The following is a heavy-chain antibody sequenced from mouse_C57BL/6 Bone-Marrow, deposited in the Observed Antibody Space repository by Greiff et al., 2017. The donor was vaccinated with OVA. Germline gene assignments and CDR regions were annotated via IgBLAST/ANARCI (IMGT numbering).Heavy chain of an antibody. V-gene: IGHV1-63*01. Sequence: VQLQRSGAELVRPGTSVKMSCKASGYTFTNYWIGWAKQRPGHGLEWIGDIYPGGGYTNYNEKFKGKATLTADKSSSTAYMQFSSLTSEDSAIYYCARIVTTFFDYWGQGTTLTVSS. D-gene: IGHD2-5*01. CDR3: ARIVTTFFDY. J-gene: IGHJ2*01. CDR1: GYTFTNYW. CDR2: IYPGGGYT.